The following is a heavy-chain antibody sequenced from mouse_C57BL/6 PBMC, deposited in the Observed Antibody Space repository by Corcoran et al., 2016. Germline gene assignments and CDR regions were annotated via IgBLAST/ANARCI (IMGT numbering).Heavy chain of an antibody. CDR3: ARHYSNYVNAMDY. CDR1: GYTFTTYG. J-gene: IGHJ4*01. D-gene: IGHD2-5*01. CDR2: INTYSGVP. Sequence: QIQLVQSGPELKKPGETVKISCKASGYTFTTYGMSWVKQAPGKGLKWMGWINTYSGVPTYADDFKGRFAFSLETSANTAYLQINNLKNEDTATYFCARHYSNYVNAMDYWGQGTSVTVSS. V-gene: IGHV9-3*01.